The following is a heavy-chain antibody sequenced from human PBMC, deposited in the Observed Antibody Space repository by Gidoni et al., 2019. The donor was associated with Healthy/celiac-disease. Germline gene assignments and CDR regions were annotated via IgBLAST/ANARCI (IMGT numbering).Heavy chain of an antibody. CDR3: VKDPRYWGITMVDY. CDR1: GFTFRSYA. D-gene: IGHD3-10*01. CDR2: ISSNGGST. J-gene: IGHJ4*02. Sequence: EVQLVESGGGLVQPGGSLRLSCSALGFTFRSYAMHWVRQAPGKGLEYVSAISSNGGSTYYADSVKGRFTISRDNSKNTLYLQMSSLRAEDTAVYYCVKDPRYWGITMVDYWGQGTLVTVSS. V-gene: IGHV3-64D*06.